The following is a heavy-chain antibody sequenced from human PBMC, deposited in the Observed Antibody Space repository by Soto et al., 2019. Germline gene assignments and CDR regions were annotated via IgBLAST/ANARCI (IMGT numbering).Heavy chain of an antibody. D-gene: IGHD6-13*01. Sequence: GGSLRLSCAASGFTFSSYAMSWVRQAPGKGLEWVSAISGSGGSTYYADSVKGRFTISRDNSKNTLYLQMNSLRAEDTAVYYCAKAQLPEQQLVLWYYYYGMDVWGQGTTVTVSS. J-gene: IGHJ6*02. CDR2: ISGSGGST. CDR1: GFTFSSYA. V-gene: IGHV3-23*01. CDR3: AKAQLPEQQLVLWYYYYGMDV.